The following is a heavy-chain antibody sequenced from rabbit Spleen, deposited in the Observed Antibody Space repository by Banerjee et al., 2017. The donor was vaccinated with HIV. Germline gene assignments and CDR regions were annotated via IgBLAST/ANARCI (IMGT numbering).Heavy chain of an antibody. D-gene: IGHD8-1*01. J-gene: IGHJ4*01. V-gene: IGHV1S47*01. CDR3: ARDGAGGSYFAL. CDR2: IDPVFGIT. CDR1: GFSFSNKV. Sequence: QEQVVESGGGLVKPEGSLKLSCTASGFSFSNKVVMCWVRQAPGKGLEWIGYIDPVFGITYYANWVNGRFSISRENAQNTVFLQMTSLTAADTATYFCARDGAGGSYFALWGPGTLVTVS.